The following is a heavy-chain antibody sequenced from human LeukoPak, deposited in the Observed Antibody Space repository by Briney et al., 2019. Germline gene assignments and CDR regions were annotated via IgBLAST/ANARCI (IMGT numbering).Heavy chain of an antibody. J-gene: IGHJ6*03. Sequence: SETLSLTCTVSGGSISSYYWGWIRQPPGKGLEWIGSIYHSGSTYYNPSLKSRVTISVDTSKNQFSLKLSSVTAADTAVYYCARDPGGSYWDYYYYYMDVWGKGTTVTVSS. D-gene: IGHD1-26*01. V-gene: IGHV4-38-2*02. CDR3: ARDPGGSYWDYYYYYMDV. CDR2: IYHSGST. CDR1: GGSISSYY.